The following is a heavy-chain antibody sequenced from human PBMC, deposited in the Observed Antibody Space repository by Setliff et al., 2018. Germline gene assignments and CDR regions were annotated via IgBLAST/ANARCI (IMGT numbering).Heavy chain of an antibody. CDR1: GYGLTTYY. J-gene: IGHJ3*02. CDR2: INPGGGSA. Sequence: ASVKVSCKASGYGLTTYYMHWVRQAPGQGLEWMGIINPGGGSASYAQKFQSRVTMTRDTSTSTFYMELRSLRYDDTAVYYCARSFDSGFYHQRDAYDIWGQGTLVTVSS. CDR3: ARSFDSGFYHQRDAYDI. V-gene: IGHV1-46*01. D-gene: IGHD5-12*01.